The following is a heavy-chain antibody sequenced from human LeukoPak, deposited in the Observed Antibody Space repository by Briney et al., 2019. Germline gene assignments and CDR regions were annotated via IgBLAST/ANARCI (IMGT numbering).Heavy chain of an antibody. V-gene: IGHV4-39*01. CDR2: IYYSGST. D-gene: IGHD3-3*01. J-gene: IGHJ5*02. CDR3: ARRFLTIDNWFDP. CDR1: GGSISSGSYY. Sequence: SETLSLTCTVSGGSISSGSYYWGWIRQPPGKGLDWIGSIYYSGSTYYNPSLKSRVTISVDTSKNQFSLKLSSVTAADTALYYCARRFLTIDNWFDPWGQGTLVTVSS.